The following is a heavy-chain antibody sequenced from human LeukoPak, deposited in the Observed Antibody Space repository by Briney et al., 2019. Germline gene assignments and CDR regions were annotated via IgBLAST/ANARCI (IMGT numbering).Heavy chain of an antibody. J-gene: IGHJ4*02. V-gene: IGHV3-30*18. CDR2: ISYDGNSQ. Sequence: GGSLRLSCAASGFTFSNYAIHWVRQAPGRGLEWVPAISYDGNSQHYGAPVKGRFTISRDNSKNTVYLQINTLRTDDAAIYYCAKPYPTLTTSAVLDNWGQGTLVTVSS. CDR1: GFTFSNYA. CDR3: AKPYPTLTTSAVLDN. D-gene: IGHD1-1*01.